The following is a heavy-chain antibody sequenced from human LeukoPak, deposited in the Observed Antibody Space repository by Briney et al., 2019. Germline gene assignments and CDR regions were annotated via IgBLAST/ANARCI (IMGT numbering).Heavy chain of an antibody. Sequence: GGSLRLSCAASGFTFSSYSMNWVRQAPGKGLEWVSSISSSSYIYYADSVKGRFTISRDNAKNSLYLQMNSLRAEDTAVYYCASRIVGANYYYYGMDVWGQGTTVTVSS. V-gene: IGHV3-21*01. D-gene: IGHD1-26*01. CDR3: ASRIVGANYYYYGMDV. J-gene: IGHJ6*02. CDR1: GFTFSSYS. CDR2: ISSSSYI.